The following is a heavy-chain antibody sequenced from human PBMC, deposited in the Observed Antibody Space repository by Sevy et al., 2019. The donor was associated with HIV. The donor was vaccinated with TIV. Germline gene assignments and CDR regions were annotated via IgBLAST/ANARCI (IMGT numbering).Heavy chain of an antibody. CDR2: ISSSGGST. V-gene: IGHV3-23*01. Sequence: GGSLRLSCAASGFTFNSYSMSWVRQAPGKGLEWVSSISSSGGSTYYADSVKGRFTISRDNSNNILDLQMNSLRADDTAVYYCAKEDTRGFYWGQGTLVTVSS. D-gene: IGHD3-22*01. CDR3: AKEDTRGFY. CDR1: GFTFNSYS. J-gene: IGHJ4*02.